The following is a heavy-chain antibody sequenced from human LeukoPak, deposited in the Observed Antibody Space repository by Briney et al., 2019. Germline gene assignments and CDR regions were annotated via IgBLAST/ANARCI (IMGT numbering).Heavy chain of an antibody. CDR2: IRSKANSYAT. CDR1: GFTFSGSA. D-gene: IGHD3-10*01. V-gene: IGHV3-73*01. J-gene: IGHJ4*02. CDR3: TRHGSSSGSYPDY. Sequence: GGSLKLSCAASGFTFSGSAMHWVRQASGKGLEWVGRIRSKANSYATAYRASVKGRFTISRDDSKNTAYLQMNSLKTEDTAVYYCTRHGSSSGSYPDYWGQGTLVTVSS.